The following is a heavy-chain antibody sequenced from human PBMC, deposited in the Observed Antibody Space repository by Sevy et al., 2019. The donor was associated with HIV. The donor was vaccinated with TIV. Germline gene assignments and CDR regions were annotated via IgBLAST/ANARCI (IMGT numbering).Heavy chain of an antibody. J-gene: IGHJ4*02. D-gene: IGHD5-18*01. CDR2: ISSSSSTI. V-gene: IGHV3-48*01. CDR3: ARDSLSWIQSFDC. CDR1: GFTFSSYN. Sequence: GGSLRLSCAASGFTFSSYNMNWVRQAPGKGLEWVSYISSSSSTIYYAASVKGRFTISRDNAKNPLYLQMNSLRAEDTAVYYCARDSLSWIQSFDCWGQGTLVTVSS.